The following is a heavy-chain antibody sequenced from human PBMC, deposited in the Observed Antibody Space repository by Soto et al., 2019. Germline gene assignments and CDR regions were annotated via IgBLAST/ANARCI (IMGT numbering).Heavy chain of an antibody. D-gene: IGHD2-2*01. V-gene: IGHV1-8*01. Sequence: ASVRDSGTASGHTLTRYDINSVRQATGQGLEWMGWMNPNSGNTGYAQKFQGRVTITKDTSASTAYMELSSLRSEDTAVYYCAKADGVGFVGPWGQGTLVTVSS. CDR1: GHTLTRYD. CDR3: AKADGVGFVGP. J-gene: IGHJ5*02. CDR2: MNPNSGNT.